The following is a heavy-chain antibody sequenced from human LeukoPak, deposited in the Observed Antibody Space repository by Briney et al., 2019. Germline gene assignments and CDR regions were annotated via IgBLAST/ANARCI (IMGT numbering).Heavy chain of an antibody. J-gene: IGHJ6*02. CDR3: AKDLTVTTNTRGYYGMDV. V-gene: IGHV3-23*01. CDR2: ISGSGGST. D-gene: IGHD4-17*01. Sequence: GGSLRLSCAASGFTFSSYAMSWVRQAPGKGLEWVSAISGSGGSTYYADSVKGRFTISRDNSKNTLYLQMNSLRAEDTAVYYCAKDLTVTTNTRGYYGMDVWGQGTTVTVSS. CDR1: GFTFSSYA.